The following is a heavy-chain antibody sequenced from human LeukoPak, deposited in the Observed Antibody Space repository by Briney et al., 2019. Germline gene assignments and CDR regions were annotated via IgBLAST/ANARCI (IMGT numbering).Heavy chain of an antibody. D-gene: IGHD5-24*01. CDR2: ISSDGSNT. CDR3: ARDRDGYSS. V-gene: IGHV3-74*01. J-gene: IGHJ5*02. Sequence: PGGSLRLSCAASGFTFSRDWMDWVRQAPGKGLVYVLRISSDGSNTNYADFVKGRFTISRDNAKNTLYLQMNSLRADDTAVYYCARDRDGYSSWGQGTLVTVSS. CDR1: GFTFSRDW.